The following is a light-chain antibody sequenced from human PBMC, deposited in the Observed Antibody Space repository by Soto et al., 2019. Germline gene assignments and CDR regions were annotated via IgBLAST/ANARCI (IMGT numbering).Light chain of an antibody. V-gene: IGKV3-11*01. Sequence: EIVLTQSPATLSLSPGEGATLSCRASQSVSTYVAWYQQRPGQAPRPLIYDASNRAAGIPARFSGSGSGTDFTLTINSLEPXDFAVYXXXXRSTWPPTFGQGTNLEIK. CDR2: DAS. J-gene: IGKJ2*01. CDR1: QSVSTY. CDR3: XXRSTWPPT.